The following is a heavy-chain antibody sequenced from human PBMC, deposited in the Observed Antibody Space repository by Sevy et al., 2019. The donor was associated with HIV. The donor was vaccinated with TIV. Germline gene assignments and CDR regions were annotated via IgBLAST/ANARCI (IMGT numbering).Heavy chain of an antibody. CDR1: GFTFSSQA. CDR3: AIEGTHSRRDY. J-gene: IGHJ4*02. V-gene: IGHV3-23*01. CDR2: ISASGDHT. Sequence: GGSLRLSCAASGFTFSSQAMSWVRQSPGKGQKWVSIISASGDHTYYADSVKGRFTISSDNSKNPLYLQMNGLRAEDTAVYYCAIEGTHSRRDYGGRGTLVTVSS. D-gene: IGHD6-13*01.